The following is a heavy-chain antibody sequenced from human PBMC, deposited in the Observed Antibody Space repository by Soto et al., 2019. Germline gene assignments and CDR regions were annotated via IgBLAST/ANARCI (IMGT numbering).Heavy chain of an antibody. CDR1: GYSISSGYF. J-gene: IGHJ6*02. Sequence: SETLSLTCGVSGYSISSGYFWVWIRQPPGKGLEWMGSIYYTGSTYYNPPLLTRITISVDTSKNQFSLKLSSVTAADTALYYCAREYYDFWSGEYHNGMDVWGPGTTVTVSS. CDR3: AREYYDFWSGEYHNGMDV. CDR2: IYYTGST. D-gene: IGHD3-3*01. V-gene: IGHV4-38-2*02.